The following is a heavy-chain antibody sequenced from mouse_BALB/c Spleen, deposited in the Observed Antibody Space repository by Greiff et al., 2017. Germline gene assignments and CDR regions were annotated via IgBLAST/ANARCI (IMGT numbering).Heavy chain of an antibody. CDR2: ISSGSSTI. D-gene: IGHD4-1*01. CDR3: ARVTGTGYAMDY. V-gene: IGHV5-17*02. CDR1: GFTFSSFG. Sequence: EVKLVESGGGLVQPGGSRKLSCAASGFTFSSFGMHWVRQAPEKGLEWVAYISSGSSTIYYADTVKGRFTISRDNPKNTLFLQMTSQRSEDTAMYYCARVTGTGYAMDYWGQGTSVTVSS. J-gene: IGHJ4*01.